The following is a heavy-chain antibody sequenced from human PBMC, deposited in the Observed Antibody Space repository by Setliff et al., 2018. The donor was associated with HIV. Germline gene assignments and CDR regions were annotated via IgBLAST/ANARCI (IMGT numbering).Heavy chain of an antibody. J-gene: IGHJ6*02. V-gene: IGHV3-21*01. Sequence: LRLSCAASGFTFSSYSMNWVRQAPGKGLEWVSSISSSSSYIYYADSVKGRFTISRDNAKNSLYLKMNSLRAEDTAVYYCARDSVVLQFLEWLSPYYYYGMDVWGQGTTVTVSS. D-gene: IGHD3-3*01. CDR1: GFTFSSYS. CDR2: ISSSSSYI. CDR3: ARDSVVLQFLEWLSPYYYYGMDV.